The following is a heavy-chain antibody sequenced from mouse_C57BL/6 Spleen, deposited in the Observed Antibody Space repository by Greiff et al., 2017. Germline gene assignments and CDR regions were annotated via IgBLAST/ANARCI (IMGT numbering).Heavy chain of an antibody. CDR3: TRTYDYDVAWFAY. CDR2: IYPGNSDT. D-gene: IGHD2-4*01. Sequence: EVKLVESGTVLARPGASVKMSCKTSGYTFTSYWMHWVKQRPGQGLEWIGAIYPGNSDTSYNQKFKGKAKLTAVTSASTAYMELSSLTNEDSAFYYCTRTYDYDVAWFAYWGQGTLVTVSA. CDR1: GYTFTSYW. V-gene: IGHV1-5*01. J-gene: IGHJ3*01.